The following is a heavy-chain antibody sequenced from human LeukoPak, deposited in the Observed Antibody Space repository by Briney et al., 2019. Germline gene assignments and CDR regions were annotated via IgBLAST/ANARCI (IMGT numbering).Heavy chain of an antibody. J-gene: IGHJ6*02. D-gene: IGHD6-19*01. CDR1: GYTFTGYY. V-gene: IGHV1-2*02. Sequence: ASVKVSCKASGYTFTGYYMHWVRQAPAQGHEWMGWINPNSGGTNYAQKFQGRVTMTRDTSISTAYMELSRLRSHDTAVYYCARVYRAVAGKGMDVWGQGTTVTVSS. CDR2: INPNSGGT. CDR3: ARVYRAVAGKGMDV.